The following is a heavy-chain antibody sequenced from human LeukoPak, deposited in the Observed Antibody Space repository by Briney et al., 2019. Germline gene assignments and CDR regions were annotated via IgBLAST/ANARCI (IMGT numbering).Heavy chain of an antibody. CDR1: GYTFTSYY. V-gene: IGHV1-8*02. Sequence: GASVKVSCKASGYTFTSYYIHWVRQAPGQGLEWMGWMNPNSGNTGYAQKFQGRVTMTRDNSNSTAYMELSSLRSEDTAVYYCARAPSYCSGLSCPYYLDVWGKGSTVTISS. J-gene: IGHJ6*03. D-gene: IGHD2-2*01. CDR2: MNPNSGNT. CDR3: ARAPSYCSGLSCPYYLDV.